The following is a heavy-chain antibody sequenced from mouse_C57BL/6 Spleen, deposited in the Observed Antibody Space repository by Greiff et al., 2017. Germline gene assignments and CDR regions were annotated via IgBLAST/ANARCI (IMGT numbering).Heavy chain of an antibody. J-gene: IGHJ4*01. D-gene: IGHD1-1*01. CDR3: ASSNYYGSSYAMDY. Sequence: QVQLQQSGAELARPGASVKMSCKASGYTFTSYTMHWVKQRPGQGLEWIGYINPSSGYTKYNQKFKDKATLTADKSSSTAYMQLSSLTSEDSAVYYCASSNYYGSSYAMDYWGQGTSVTVSS. CDR1: GYTFTSYT. CDR2: INPSSGYT. V-gene: IGHV1-4*01.